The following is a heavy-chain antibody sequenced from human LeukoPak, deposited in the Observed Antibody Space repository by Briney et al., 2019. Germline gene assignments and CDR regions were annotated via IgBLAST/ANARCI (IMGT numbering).Heavy chain of an antibody. Sequence: SETLSLTCTVSGGSISTYYWSWIRQPPGKGLEWIGYIYYSGSTNYNPSLKSRVTISVDTSNNQFSLRLSSVTAADTAVYYCARHETSSSWTSSFDYWGQGTLVTVSS. CDR1: GGSISTYY. CDR2: IYYSGST. D-gene: IGHD6-13*01. V-gene: IGHV4-59*08. J-gene: IGHJ4*02. CDR3: ARHETSSSWTSSFDY.